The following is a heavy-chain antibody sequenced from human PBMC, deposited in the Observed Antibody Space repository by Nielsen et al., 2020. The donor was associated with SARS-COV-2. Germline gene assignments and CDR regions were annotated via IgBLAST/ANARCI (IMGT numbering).Heavy chain of an antibody. V-gene: IGHV3-33*08. J-gene: IGHJ3*02. CDR1: GFTFSSYW. Sequence: GESLKISCAASGFTFSSYWMHWVRQAPGKGLEWVAVIWSDGSNKNYADSVKGRFTISKDNSKNTLYLQMNSLRAEDTAVYYCSRDPNMNTYSFDIWGQGTMVTVSS. CDR3: SRDPNMNTYSFDI. D-gene: IGHD5-18*01. CDR2: IWSDGSNK.